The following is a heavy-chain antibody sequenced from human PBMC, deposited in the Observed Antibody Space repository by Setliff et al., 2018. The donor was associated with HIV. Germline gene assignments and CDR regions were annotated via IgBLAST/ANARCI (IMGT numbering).Heavy chain of an antibody. CDR3: ARVGGFFGEARPPLDY. V-gene: IGHV4-61*09. J-gene: IGHJ4*02. CDR1: GGSISGGRYY. Sequence: SETLSLTCTVSGGSISGGRYYWSWIRQPAGKGLEWIGHIYTGGSPNYNPSLMSRVTISIDTSKDQLSLKLNSVTAADTAVYYCARVGGFFGEARPPLDYWGQGALVTVSS. D-gene: IGHD3-10*01. CDR2: IYTGGSP.